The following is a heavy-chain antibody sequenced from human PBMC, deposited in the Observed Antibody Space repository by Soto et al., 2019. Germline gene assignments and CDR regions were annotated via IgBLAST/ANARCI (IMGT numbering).Heavy chain of an antibody. D-gene: IGHD6-13*01. CDR3: ARVRWSSSWGYYYYGMDV. CDR2: IYYSGST. J-gene: IGHJ6*02. CDR1: GGSISSYY. V-gene: IGHV4-59*01. Sequence: SETLSLTCTVSGGSISSYYWSWIRQPPGKGLEWSGYIYYSGSTNYNPSLKSRVTISVDTSKNQFSLKLSSVTAADTAVYYCARVRWSSSWGYYYYGMDVWGQGTTVTVSS.